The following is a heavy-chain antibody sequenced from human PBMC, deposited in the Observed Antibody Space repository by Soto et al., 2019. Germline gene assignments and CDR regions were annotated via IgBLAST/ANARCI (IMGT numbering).Heavy chain of an antibody. J-gene: IGHJ4*02. Sequence: SEILSLTYTVSGGSISSYYWSWIRQPPGKGLEWIGYIYYSGSTNYNPSLKSRVTISVYTSKNQSSLKLSSVTAADTAVYYCASSGDYGGPFDYWGQGTLVTVSS. CDR3: ASSGDYGGPFDY. CDR1: GGSISSYY. CDR2: IYYSGST. D-gene: IGHD4-17*01. V-gene: IGHV4-59*01.